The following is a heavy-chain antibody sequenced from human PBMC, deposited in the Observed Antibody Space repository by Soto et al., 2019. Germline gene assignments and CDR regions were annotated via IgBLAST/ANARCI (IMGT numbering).Heavy chain of an antibody. CDR1: GGTFSSYA. Sequence: QVQLVQSGAEVKKPGSSVKVSCKASGGTFSSYAISWVRQAPGQELEWMGGIIPIFGTANYAQKFQGRVTITADESTSTAYMELSSLRSEDTAVYYCALVYCSSTSCYSPAAFDIWGQGTMVTVSS. CDR2: IIPIFGTA. J-gene: IGHJ3*02. V-gene: IGHV1-69*01. D-gene: IGHD2-2*01. CDR3: ALVYCSSTSCYSPAAFDI.